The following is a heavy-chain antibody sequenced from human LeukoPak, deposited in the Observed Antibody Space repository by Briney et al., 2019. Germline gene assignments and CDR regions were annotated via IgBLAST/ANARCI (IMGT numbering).Heavy chain of an antibody. CDR2: IYYSGSA. Sequence: SETLSLTCTVSGGSISSYYWSWIRQPPGKGLEWIAYIYYSGSANYNPSLKSRVTISVDTSKNQFSLKLSSVTAADTAVYYCARRYGSGSSGTFDYWGQGTLVTVSS. D-gene: IGHD3-10*01. CDR1: GGSISSYY. J-gene: IGHJ4*02. CDR3: ARRYGSGSSGTFDY. V-gene: IGHV4-59*01.